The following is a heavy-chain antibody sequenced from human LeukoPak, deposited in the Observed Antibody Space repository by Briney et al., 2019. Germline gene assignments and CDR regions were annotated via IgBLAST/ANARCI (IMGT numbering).Heavy chain of an antibody. Sequence: GGSLRLSCAASGFTFSSYGMTWVRQAPGKGLEWVSYISSSSSTIYYADSVKGRFTISRDNAKNSLYLQLNSLRAEDTAVYYCARGLTGVDYWGQGAQVIVSS. V-gene: IGHV3-48*01. D-gene: IGHD7-27*01. CDR2: ISSSSSTI. J-gene: IGHJ4*02. CDR1: GFTFSSYG. CDR3: ARGLTGVDY.